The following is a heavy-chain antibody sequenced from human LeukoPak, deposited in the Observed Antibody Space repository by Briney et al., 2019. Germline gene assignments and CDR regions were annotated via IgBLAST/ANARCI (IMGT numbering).Heavy chain of an antibody. D-gene: IGHD3-9*01. J-gene: IGHJ4*02. Sequence: ASVKVSCKACGYTFTGYYMHWVRQDPGQGLEWMGRINPNSGGTNYAQKFQGRVTMTRDTSISTVYMELSSLRFEDTAVYYCARNNYDILTGYKALDYWGQGTLVTVSS. V-gene: IGHV1-2*06. CDR1: GYTFTGYY. CDR3: ARNNYDILTGYKALDY. CDR2: INPNSGGT.